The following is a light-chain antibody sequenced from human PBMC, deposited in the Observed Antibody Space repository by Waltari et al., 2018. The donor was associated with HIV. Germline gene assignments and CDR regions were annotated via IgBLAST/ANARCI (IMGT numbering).Light chain of an antibody. Sequence: DIQMTQSPSSLSASVGDRVTITCRSSQYINTYLNWYQQKPGTAPKALIYDASSLESGVPSRFSGNGLGTDFTLTISSLQPDDYATYFCQQTYTVPLTFGPGTKVDMK. J-gene: IGKJ3*01. V-gene: IGKV1-39*01. CDR3: QQTYTVPLT. CDR1: QYINTY. CDR2: DAS.